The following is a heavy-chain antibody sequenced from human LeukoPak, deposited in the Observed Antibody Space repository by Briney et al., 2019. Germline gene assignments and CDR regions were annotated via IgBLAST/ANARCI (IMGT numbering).Heavy chain of an antibody. CDR3: AGSYFYDGNRYFDY. Sequence: SETLSLTCNVSGGSITSYYWNWIRQPPGKGLQWIGYIYYTGSTNSNPSLRSRVTMSLDTSKNQFSLKLSSVTATDTARYYCAGSYFYDGNRYFDYWGQGALVTVSS. J-gene: IGHJ4*02. D-gene: IGHD3-22*01. CDR1: GGSITSYY. CDR2: IYYTGST. V-gene: IGHV4-59*08.